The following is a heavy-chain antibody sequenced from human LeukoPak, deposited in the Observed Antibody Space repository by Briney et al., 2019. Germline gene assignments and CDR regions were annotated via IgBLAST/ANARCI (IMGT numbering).Heavy chain of an antibody. CDR2: ISWNSGSI. D-gene: IGHD6-6*01. J-gene: IGHJ6*02. CDR1: GFTFGDHA. CDR3: ARKGAARYYYYYYGMDV. Sequence: GGSLRLSCAASGFTFGDHAMHWVRQAPGKGLEWVSGISWNSGSIGYADSVKGRITISRDNAKNSLYLQMNSLRAEDTALYYCARKGAARYYYYYYGMDVWGQGTTVTVSS. V-gene: IGHV3-9*01.